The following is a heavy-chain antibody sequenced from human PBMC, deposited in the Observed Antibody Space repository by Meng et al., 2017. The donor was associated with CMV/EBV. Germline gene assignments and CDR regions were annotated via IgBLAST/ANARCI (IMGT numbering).Heavy chain of an antibody. V-gene: IGHV4-34*01. Sequence: GGSFSGYYWSWIRQPPGKGLEWIGEINHSGSTNYNPSLKSRVTISVDTSKNQFSLKLSSVTAADTAVYYCARDTWWEPVTMKPRVDYWGQGTLVTVSS. CDR3: ARDTWWEPVTMKPRVDY. J-gene: IGHJ4*02. CDR2: INHSGST. CDR1: GGSFSGYY. D-gene: IGHD3-22*01.